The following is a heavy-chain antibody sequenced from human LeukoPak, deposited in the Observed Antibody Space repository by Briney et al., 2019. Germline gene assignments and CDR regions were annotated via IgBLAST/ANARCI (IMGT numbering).Heavy chain of an antibody. D-gene: IGHD2-2*01. CDR1: GFAFDEHG. CDR2: INWSGGST. Sequence: GGSLRLSCTASGFAFDEHGMSWVRQVPGKGLEWVSGINWSGGSTGYADPLRGRFTISRDNAKNSLYLQMDSLRAEDTAVYYCARAGYCSSTSCTYYYYYMDVWGRGTTVTVSS. V-gene: IGHV3-20*04. CDR3: ARAGYCSSTSCTYYYYYMDV. J-gene: IGHJ6*03.